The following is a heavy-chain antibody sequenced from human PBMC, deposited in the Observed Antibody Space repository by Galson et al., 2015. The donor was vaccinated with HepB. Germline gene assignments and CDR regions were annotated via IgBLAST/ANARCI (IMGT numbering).Heavy chain of an antibody. V-gene: IGHV1-18*01. CDR1: GYIFTSKG. CDR3: ARDVDHRFDH. J-gene: IGHJ4*02. Sequence: SVKVSCKASGYIFTSKGISWVRQAPGQGLEWMGWISTNSGDTNYAQKFQGRVTMTTDTSTSTAYMELRSLRSDDTAVDYCARDVDHRFDHWGQGTLVTVSS. CDR2: ISTNSGDT.